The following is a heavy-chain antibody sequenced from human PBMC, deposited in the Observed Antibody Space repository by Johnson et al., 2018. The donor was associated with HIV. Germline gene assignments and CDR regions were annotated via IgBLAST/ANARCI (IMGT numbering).Heavy chain of an antibody. J-gene: IGHJ3*02. D-gene: IGHD3-9*01. Sequence: QVQLVESGGGLVKPGGSLRLSCAASGFTFSDYYMSWIRQAPGKGLEWVSYISSSASTIYYADSVKGRFTISRDNAKNSLALQMNSLRAEDTAVYYCARWGYYDILTGYYMDAFDIWGQGTMVTVSS. CDR1: GFTFSDYY. CDR2: ISSSASTI. CDR3: ARWGYYDILTGYYMDAFDI. V-gene: IGHV3-11*04.